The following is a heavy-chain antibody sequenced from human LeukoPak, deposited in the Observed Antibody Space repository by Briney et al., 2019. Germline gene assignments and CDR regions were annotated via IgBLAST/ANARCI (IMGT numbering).Heavy chain of an antibody. CDR3: ARVQKSRKSVASAVDC. J-gene: IGHJ4*02. D-gene: IGHD5-12*01. Sequence: AGGSLRLSCAASGFTFSSYSMNWVRQAPGKGLEWVSYISSSSSTIYYADSVKGRFTISRDNAKNSLYLQMNSLRAEDTAVYYCARVQKSRKSVASAVDCWGQGTVVIVSS. V-gene: IGHV3-48*01. CDR1: GFTFSSYS. CDR2: ISSSSSTI.